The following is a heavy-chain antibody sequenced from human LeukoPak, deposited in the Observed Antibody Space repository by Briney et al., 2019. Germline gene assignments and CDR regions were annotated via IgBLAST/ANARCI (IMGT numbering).Heavy chain of an antibody. Sequence: SETLSLTCTVCGYSISSGYYWGWIRQPPGKGLEWIGSIYHSGSTYYNPSLKSRVTISVDTSKNQFSLKLSSVTAADTAVYYCARDGFPLDYWGQGTLVTVSS. D-gene: IGHD2/OR15-2a*01. CDR2: IYHSGST. J-gene: IGHJ4*02. CDR3: ARDGFPLDY. V-gene: IGHV4-38-2*02. CDR1: GYSISSGYY.